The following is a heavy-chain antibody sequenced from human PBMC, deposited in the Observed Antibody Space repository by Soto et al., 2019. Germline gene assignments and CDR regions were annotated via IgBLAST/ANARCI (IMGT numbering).Heavy chain of an antibody. CDR3: ARVNYDILTGYSYGMDV. CDR1: GDRFTSYD. V-gene: IGHV1-8*01. D-gene: IGHD3-9*01. CDR2: MNPNSGNT. J-gene: IGHJ6*02. Sequence: GTSVKLSCEACGDRFTSYDINWVRQATKQGLEWMGWMNPNSGNTGYAQKFQGRVTMTRNTSISTAYMELSSLRSEDTAVYYCARVNYDILTGYSYGMDVWGQGTTVTVSS.